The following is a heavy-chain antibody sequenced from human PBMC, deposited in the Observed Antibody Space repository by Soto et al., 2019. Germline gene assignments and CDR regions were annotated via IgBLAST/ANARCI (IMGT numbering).Heavy chain of an antibody. J-gene: IGHJ5*02. Sequence: SETLSLTCAVCGGSISSYYWSWIRQPPGKGLEWIGYIYYSGSTNYNPSLKSRVTISVDTSKNQFSLKLSSVTAADTAVYYCARGLVVVPAAMGSWFDPWGQGTLVTVSS. CDR2: IYYSGST. D-gene: IGHD2-2*01. CDR1: GGSISSYY. V-gene: IGHV4-59*01. CDR3: ARGLVVVPAAMGSWFDP.